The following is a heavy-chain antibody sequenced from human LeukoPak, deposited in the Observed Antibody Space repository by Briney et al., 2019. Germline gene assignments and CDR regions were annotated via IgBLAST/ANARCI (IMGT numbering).Heavy chain of an antibody. Sequence: SETLSLTCTVSGGSISSSSYYWGWIRQPPGKGLEWIGSIYYSGSTYYNPSLKSRVTISVDTSKNQFSLKLSSVTAADTAVYYCARDVSALAGDFDYWGQGTLVTVSS. J-gene: IGHJ4*02. CDR2: IYYSGST. V-gene: IGHV4-39*07. CDR3: ARDVSALAGDFDY. CDR1: GGSISSSSYY. D-gene: IGHD6-19*01.